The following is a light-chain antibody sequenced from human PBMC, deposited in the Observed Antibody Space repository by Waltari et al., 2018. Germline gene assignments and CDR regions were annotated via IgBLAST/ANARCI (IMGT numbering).Light chain of an antibody. CDR2: GAS. J-gene: IGKJ4*01. V-gene: IGKV3-20*01. CDR3: QQYGSSPLT. CDR1: QSGSSNF. Sequence: EIVLTQSPGTLSLSPGERATLSCRASQSGSSNFLAWYQKKPGQAPRLLIYGASSRATGIPDRVSGSGSGTDFTLTISRLEPEDFAVYYCQQYGSSPLTFGGGTKVEIK.